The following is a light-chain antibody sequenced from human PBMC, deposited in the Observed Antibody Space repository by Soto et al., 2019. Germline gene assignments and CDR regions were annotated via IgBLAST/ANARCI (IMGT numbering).Light chain of an antibody. CDR2: EVS. J-gene: IGLJ1*01. V-gene: IGLV2-14*01. CDR3: SSYTSDRTYV. Sequence: QSALTQPPSLSGSPGQSITISCTGTSSDVGGYTSVSWYQQHPGKAPKLVIYEVSDRPSGVSSRFSGSKSGNTASLTISGLQAEDEADYYCSSYTSDRTYVFGTGTKLTVL. CDR1: SSDVGGYTS.